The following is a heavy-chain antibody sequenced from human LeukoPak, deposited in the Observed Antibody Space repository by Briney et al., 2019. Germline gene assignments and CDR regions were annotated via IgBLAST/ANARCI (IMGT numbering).Heavy chain of an antibody. V-gene: IGHV1-69*06. CDR1: GGTFSSYA. D-gene: IGHD2-2*01. J-gene: IGHJ6*04. Sequence: SVKVSCKASGGTFSSYAISWVRQAPGQGLEWMGGIIPIFGTANYAQKFQGRVTITADKSTSPAYMELSSLRSEDTAVYYCARLRGYCSSTSCYFYYGMDVWGKGTTVTVSS. CDR2: IIPIFGTA. CDR3: ARLRGYCSSTSCYFYYGMDV.